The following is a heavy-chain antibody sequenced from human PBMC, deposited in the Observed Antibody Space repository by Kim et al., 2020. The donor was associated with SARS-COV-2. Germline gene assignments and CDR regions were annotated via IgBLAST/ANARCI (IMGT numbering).Heavy chain of an antibody. D-gene: IGHD1-26*01. V-gene: IGHV3-30*02. CDR3: AKDKSGSYYGPFDY. J-gene: IGHJ4*02. Sequence: ADAVKCRFTISRDTSKNTLYLQMNSLSAEDTAVYYRAKDKSGSYYGPFDYWGQGTLVTVSS.